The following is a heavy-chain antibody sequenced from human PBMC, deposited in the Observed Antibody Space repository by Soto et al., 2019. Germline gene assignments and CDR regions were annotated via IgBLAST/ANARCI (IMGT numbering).Heavy chain of an antibody. V-gene: IGHV3-33*01. CDR1: GFTFNTYS. Sequence: PGGSLRLSCEASGFTFNTYSMHWVRQPPGKGLEWLAAIWYDGTQKYYADSVKGRFIISRDNSKKTLYLEMNSLRAEDTAVYYCARAGGTTVTGLWHFDSWGQGTLVTVSS. D-gene: IGHD4-17*01. J-gene: IGHJ4*02. CDR2: IWYDGTQK. CDR3: ARAGGTTVTGLWHFDS.